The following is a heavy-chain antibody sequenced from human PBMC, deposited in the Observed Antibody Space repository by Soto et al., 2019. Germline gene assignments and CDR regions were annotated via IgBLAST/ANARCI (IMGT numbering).Heavy chain of an antibody. CDR3: ARDDCSSTSCPTYYYGMDV. Sequence: PGGSLRLSCAASGFTFSSYWMSWVRQAPGKGLEWVANIKQDGSEKYYVDSVKGRFTISRDNAKNSLYLQMNSLRAEDTAVYYCARDDCSSTSCPTYYYGMDVWGQGTTVTVSS. CDR2: IKQDGSEK. CDR1: GFTFSSYW. J-gene: IGHJ6*02. D-gene: IGHD2-2*01. V-gene: IGHV3-7*01.